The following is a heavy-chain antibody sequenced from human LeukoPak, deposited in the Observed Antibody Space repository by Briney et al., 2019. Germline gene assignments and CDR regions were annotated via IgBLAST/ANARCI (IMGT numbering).Heavy chain of an antibody. CDR3: ARNLRPDFDY. Sequence: PSQTLSLTCAISGDSVSSSSSAWSWIRQSPSRGLEWLGRTYYRSKWHNDYAESVKSRITNNPDTSKNEFSLQLNSVTPEDTAVYYCARNLRPDFDYWGQGTLVTVSS. CDR1: GDSVSSSSSA. CDR2: TYYRSKWHN. J-gene: IGHJ4*02. V-gene: IGHV6-1*01.